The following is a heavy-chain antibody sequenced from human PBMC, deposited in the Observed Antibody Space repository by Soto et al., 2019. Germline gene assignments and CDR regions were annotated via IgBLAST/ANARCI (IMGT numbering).Heavy chain of an antibody. CDR2: ISGSGGST. J-gene: IGHJ4*02. V-gene: IGHV3-23*01. CDR3: AKQKLVVVTPCDY. D-gene: IGHD3-22*01. CDR1: GFTFSSYA. Sequence: EVQLLESGGGLVQPGGSLRLSCAASGFTFSSYAMSWVRQAPGKGLEWVSAISGSGGSTYYADSVKGRFTISRDNSKNTLYLQMNSLRAEDTAIYYCAKQKLVVVTPCDYWGQGTLVTVSS.